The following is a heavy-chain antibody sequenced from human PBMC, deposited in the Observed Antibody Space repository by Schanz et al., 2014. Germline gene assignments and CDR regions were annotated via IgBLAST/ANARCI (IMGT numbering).Heavy chain of an antibody. J-gene: IGHJ4*02. CDR1: GFTLNNAW. V-gene: IGHV3-15*01. CDR2: IKSKTDGGTR. Sequence: EVQLLESGGGLVQPGGSLRLSCATSGFTLNNAWMNWVRQAPGKGLQWVARIKSKTDGGTRDYAAPVKGRFTISTDDSKNTVYLQMTSLQAGDTAVYYCTADLWFGAVWGVWWGQGTLVTVSS. D-gene: IGHD3-10*01. CDR3: TADLWFGAVWGVW.